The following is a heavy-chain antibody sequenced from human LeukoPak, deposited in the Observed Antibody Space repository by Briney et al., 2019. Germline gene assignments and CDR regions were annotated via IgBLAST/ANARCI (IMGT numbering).Heavy chain of an antibody. CDR2: INHSGST. CDR1: GGSIGSSNYY. J-gene: IGHJ4*02. Sequence: KSSETLSLTCTVSGGSIGSSNYYWNWIRQSPGKGLEWIGEINHSGSTNYNPSLKSRVTMSVDTSQKQFSLRLTSVTAADTAVYYCARGRYLMTLGGAAAGFLDYWGQGTLVTVSS. D-gene: IGHD6-13*01. V-gene: IGHV4-39*07. CDR3: ARGRYLMTLGGAAAGFLDY.